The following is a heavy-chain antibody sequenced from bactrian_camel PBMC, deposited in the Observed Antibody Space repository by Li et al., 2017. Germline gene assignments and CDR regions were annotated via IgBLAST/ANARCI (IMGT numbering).Heavy chain of an antibody. CDR3: ATVSPYAGVWSDKFSY. J-gene: IGHJ4*01. Sequence: VQLVESGGGLVQPGGSLRLSCAASGFIFSSAYGTWVRQAPGKGLEWVSSIDSGSGTTLYADSVKGRFTISRDNAKNTLYLQMNSLKTEDTAVYYCATVSPYAGVWSDKFSYWGQGTQVTVS. V-gene: IGHV3S40*01. D-gene: IGHD3*01. CDR1: GFIFSSAY. CDR2: IDSGSGTT.